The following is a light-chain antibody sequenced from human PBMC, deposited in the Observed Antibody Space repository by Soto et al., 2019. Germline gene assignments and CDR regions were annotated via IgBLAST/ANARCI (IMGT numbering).Light chain of an antibody. CDR1: QSVSSY. J-gene: IGKJ2*01. V-gene: IGKV3-11*01. Sequence: EIVLTQSPATLSLSPGERATLSCRASQSVSSYLASYQQKPGQAPRLLIYDASNRATGIPARFSGSGSGTDFSLTISSLVPEDFAIYYCQQRSNWPRTFGQGTKLEIK. CDR2: DAS. CDR3: QQRSNWPRT.